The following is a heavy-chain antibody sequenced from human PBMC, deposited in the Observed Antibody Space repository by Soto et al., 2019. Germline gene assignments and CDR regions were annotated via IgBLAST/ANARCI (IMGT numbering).Heavy chain of an antibody. Sequence: QITLKESGPTLVKPTQTLTLTCTFSGFSLTTDGVGVDWIRQPPGKALEWLGLIYWNDEKRYRPSLQSRLTITKDTSRNQVVHTTTNMDPVDTATYSRAHRTTVTSGINWGQGTLVICSS. D-gene: IGHD4-4*01. CDR1: GFSLTTDGVG. J-gene: IGHJ4*02. CDR3: AHRTTVTSGIN. V-gene: IGHV2-5*01. CDR2: IYWNDEK.